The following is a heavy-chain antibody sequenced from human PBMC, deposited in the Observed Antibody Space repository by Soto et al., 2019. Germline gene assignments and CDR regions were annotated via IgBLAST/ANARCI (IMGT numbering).Heavy chain of an antibody. CDR2: IYYSGST. V-gene: IGHV4-31*03. J-gene: IGHJ3*02. Sequence: PSETLSLTCTVSGGSIISCGYYWSLIRQHPGKGLEWIGYIYYSGSTYYNPSLKSRVTISVDTSKNQFSLKLSSVTAADTAVYYCAREYSSGWYVAFDIWGQGTMVTVSS. D-gene: IGHD6-19*01. CDR3: AREYSSGWYVAFDI. CDR1: GGSIISCGYY.